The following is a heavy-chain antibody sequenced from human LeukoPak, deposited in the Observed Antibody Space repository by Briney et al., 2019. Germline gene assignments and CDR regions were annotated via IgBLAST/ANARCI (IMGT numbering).Heavy chain of an antibody. Sequence: GGSLRLSCAASGFTFSTFAMIWVRQPPGKGLEWVSSIFPSGGEIHYADSVKGRFTISRENAKDTLYLQMNSLRAGDTAVYYCVSEGVSSSWNNWYFDLWGRGTLVTVSS. D-gene: IGHD6-13*01. CDR1: GFTFSTFA. V-gene: IGHV3-23*01. J-gene: IGHJ2*01. CDR3: VSEGVSSSWNNWYFDL. CDR2: IFPSGGEI.